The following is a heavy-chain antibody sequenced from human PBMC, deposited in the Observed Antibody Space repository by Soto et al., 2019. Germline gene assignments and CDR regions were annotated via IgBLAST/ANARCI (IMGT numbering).Heavy chain of an antibody. CDR3: ASSSSWYDAFDI. D-gene: IGHD6-13*01. J-gene: IGHJ3*02. V-gene: IGHV1-3*01. CDR1: GYTFTSYA. Sequence: QVQLVQSGAEVKKPGASVKVSCKASGYTFTSYAMHWVRQAPGQRLEWMGWSNAGNGNTKYSRKFQGRVTITRDTSASTAYMELSSLRSEDTAVYYCASSSSWYDAFDIWGQGTMVTVSS. CDR2: SNAGNGNT.